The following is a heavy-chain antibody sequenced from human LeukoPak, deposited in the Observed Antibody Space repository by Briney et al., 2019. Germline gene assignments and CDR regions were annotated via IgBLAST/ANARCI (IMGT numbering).Heavy chain of an antibody. V-gene: IGHV2-70*04. J-gene: IGHJ3*02. CDR1: GFSLSTSGMR. D-gene: IGHD6-19*01. CDR3: ARSYAWLVNYDAFDI. Sequence: SGPALVKPTQTLTLTCTFSGFSLSTSGMRVSWIRQPPGKALGWHARIDWDDDKFYSTSLKTRLTISKDTSKNQVVLTMTNMDPVDTATYYCARSYAWLVNYDAFDIWGQGTMVTVSS. CDR2: IDWDDDK.